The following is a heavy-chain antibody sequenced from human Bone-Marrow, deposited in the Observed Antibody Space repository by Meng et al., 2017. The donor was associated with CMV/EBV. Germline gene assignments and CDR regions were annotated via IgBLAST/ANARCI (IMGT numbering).Heavy chain of an antibody. CDR3: ARTIFGLFDY. J-gene: IGHJ4*02. Sequence: SETLSLTCTVSGGSISSYYWSWIRQPPGKGLEWIGYIYYSGSTNYNPSLKSRVTISVDTSKNQFSLKLSSVTAADTAVYYCARTIFGLFDYWGQGTLVTVSS. D-gene: IGHD3-3*01. V-gene: IGHV4-59*01. CDR2: IYYSGST. CDR1: GGSISSYY.